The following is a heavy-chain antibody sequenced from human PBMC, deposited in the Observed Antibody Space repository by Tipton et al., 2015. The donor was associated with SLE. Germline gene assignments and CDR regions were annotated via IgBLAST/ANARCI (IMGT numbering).Heavy chain of an antibody. Sequence: LSLTCAASGFTFSDYYMSWIRQAPGKGLEWVSYISSSGSTIYYADSVKGRFTISRDNAKNSLYLQMNSLRAEDTAVYYCARGAYYDYIWGGYRHGDYWGQGTLVTVSS. D-gene: IGHD3-16*02. J-gene: IGHJ4*02. CDR2: ISSSGSTI. CDR3: ARGAYYDYIWGGYRHGDY. V-gene: IGHV3-11*04. CDR1: GFTFSDYY.